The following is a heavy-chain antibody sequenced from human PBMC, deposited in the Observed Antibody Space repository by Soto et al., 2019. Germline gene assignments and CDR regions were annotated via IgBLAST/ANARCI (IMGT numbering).Heavy chain of an antibody. J-gene: IGHJ4*02. CDR3: TTAYGDYNY. V-gene: IGHV1-46*01. Sequence: ASVKVSCKASGYTFTSYGISWVRQAPGQGLEWMGIINPSGGSTSYAQKFQGRVTMTRDTSTSTVYMELNSLKTEDTAVYYCTTAYGDYNYWGQGTLVTVSS. D-gene: IGHD4-17*01. CDR2: INPSGGST. CDR1: GYTFTSYG.